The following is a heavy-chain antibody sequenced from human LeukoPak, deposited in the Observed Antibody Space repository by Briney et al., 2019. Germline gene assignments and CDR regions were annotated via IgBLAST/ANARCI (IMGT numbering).Heavy chain of an antibody. CDR2: IKQDGSER. D-gene: IGHD1-26*01. Sequence: GGSLRLSCAGSGFTFNSYWMSWVRQAPGKGLEWVDNIKQDGSERDYLDSVKGRFTISRDNTKNSLYLQMNSLRAEDTAVYYCTRDRESGSVVHYYYYMDVWGKGTTVTVSS. CDR1: GFTFNSYW. V-gene: IGHV3-7*01. J-gene: IGHJ6*03. CDR3: TRDRESGSVVHYYYYMDV.